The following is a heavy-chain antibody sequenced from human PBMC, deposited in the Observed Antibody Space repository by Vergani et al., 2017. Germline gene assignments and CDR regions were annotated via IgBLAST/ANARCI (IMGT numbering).Heavy chain of an antibody. D-gene: IGHD3-22*01. CDR3: AGPQRTSAYYYVGFDY. Sequence: EVQLLESGGGLVQPGGSLRLSCAASGFTFSTYAMTWVRQAPGKGLEWVSTISSDGGSTYYADSVKGRFTISRDNSKNTLSLQMNSLTAEYTAIYYCAGPQRTSAYYYVGFDYWGQGILVTVSS. CDR1: GFTFSTYA. CDR2: ISSDGGST. J-gene: IGHJ4*02. V-gene: IGHV3-23*01.